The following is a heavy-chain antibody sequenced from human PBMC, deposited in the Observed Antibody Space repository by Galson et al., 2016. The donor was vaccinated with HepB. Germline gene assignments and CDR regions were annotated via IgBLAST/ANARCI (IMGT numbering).Heavy chain of an antibody. V-gene: IGHV3-74*01. Sequence: SLRLSCAASGFTFRNYWMHWVRQAPGKGLVWVSRVDSDGTGTSYADSLQGRFTISRDNAKNSLYLQMNSLRAEDTAFYYCVKGKMSSGSSWHFDYWGQGTLVTVSS. CDR2: VDSDGTGT. J-gene: IGHJ4*02. CDR1: GFTFRNYW. D-gene: IGHD6-13*01. CDR3: VKGKMSSGSSWHFDY.